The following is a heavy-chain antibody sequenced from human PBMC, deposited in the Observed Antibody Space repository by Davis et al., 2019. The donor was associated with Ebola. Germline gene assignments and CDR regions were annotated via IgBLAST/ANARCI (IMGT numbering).Heavy chain of an antibody. Sequence: SETLSLTCTVSGGSVSSSSHNWGWIRQPPGKGLEWIGSMYYTGTSYYNPSLKSRVTMSIDTSKNQFSLKLRSVTAADTALYHCVRQKVTNAFDIWGQGTMVTISS. CDR2: MYYTGTS. V-gene: IGHV4-39*01. J-gene: IGHJ3*02. CDR3: VRQKVTNAFDI. CDR1: GGSVSSSSHN.